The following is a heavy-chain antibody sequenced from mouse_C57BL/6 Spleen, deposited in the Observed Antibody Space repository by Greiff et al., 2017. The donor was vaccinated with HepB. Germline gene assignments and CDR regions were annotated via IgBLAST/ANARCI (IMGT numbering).Heavy chain of an antibody. D-gene: IGHD1-1*01. CDR3: ARSYYGSSPDY. CDR1: GFTFSDYG. J-gene: IGHJ2*01. Sequence: EVHLVESGGGLVKPGGSLKLSCAASGFTFSDYGMHWVRQAPEKGLEWVAYISSGSSTIYYADTVKGRFTISRDNAKNTLFLQMTSLRSEYTSMYDGARSYYGSSPDYWGQGTTLTVSS. CDR2: ISSGSSTI. V-gene: IGHV5-17*01.